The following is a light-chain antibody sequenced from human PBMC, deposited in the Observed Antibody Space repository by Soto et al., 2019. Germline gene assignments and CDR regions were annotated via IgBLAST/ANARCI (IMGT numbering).Light chain of an antibody. V-gene: IGKV3-20*01. Sequence: EIVMTQSPATLSLSPGERATLSCRASQSVSSSYLAWYQQKPGQAPRLLIYAASSRATGIPDRFSGSGSGTDFTLTISRLEPEDFAVYYCQQYGSSPSFTFGQGTKLEIK. J-gene: IGKJ2*01. CDR3: QQYGSSPSFT. CDR2: AAS. CDR1: QSVSSSY.